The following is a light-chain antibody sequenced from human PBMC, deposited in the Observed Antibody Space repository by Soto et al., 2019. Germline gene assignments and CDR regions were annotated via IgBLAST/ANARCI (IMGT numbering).Light chain of an antibody. CDR2: DAS. J-gene: IGKJ1*01. CDR3: QHYDSARWT. V-gene: IGKV3-20*01. Sequence: EIVLTQSPGTLSLSPGERATLSCRASQSISSTYLTWYHQKPGQAPRLLIYDASRRATGIPDRFSGSGSGTDFSLTISRLEPEDFAVYYRQHYDSARWTFGLGTKVEIK. CDR1: QSISSTY.